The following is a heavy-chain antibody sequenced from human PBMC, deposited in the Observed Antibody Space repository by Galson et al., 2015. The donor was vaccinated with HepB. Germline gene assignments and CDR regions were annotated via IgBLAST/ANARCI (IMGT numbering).Heavy chain of an antibody. J-gene: IGHJ6*03. CDR1: GYTFTSYD. CDR3: ARVLSIDYSTPEALYYYMDV. CDR2: MNPNSGNT. V-gene: IGHV1-8*01. D-gene: IGHD4-11*01. Sequence: SVKVSCKASGYTFTSYDINWVRQATGQGLEWMGWMNPNSGNTGYAQKFRGRVTMTRNTSISTAYMELSSLRSEDTAVYYCARVLSIDYSTPEALYYYMDVWGKGTTVTVSS.